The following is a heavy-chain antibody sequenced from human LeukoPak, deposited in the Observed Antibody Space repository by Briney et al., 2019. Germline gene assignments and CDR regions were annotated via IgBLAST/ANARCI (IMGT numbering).Heavy chain of an antibody. J-gene: IGHJ4*02. V-gene: IGHV1-69*01. CDR1: GGSFSSYA. Sequence: SVKVSCKASGGSFSSYAISWVRQAPGQGLEWMGGIIPIFGTANYAQKFQGRVTITADESTSTAYMELSSLRSEDTAVYYCARGGYCSSTSCRPFDYWGQGTLVTVSS. CDR2: IIPIFGTA. D-gene: IGHD2-2*01. CDR3: ARGGYCSSTSCRPFDY.